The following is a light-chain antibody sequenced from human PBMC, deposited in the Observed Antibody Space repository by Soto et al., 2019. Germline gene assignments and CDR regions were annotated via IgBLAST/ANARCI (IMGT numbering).Light chain of an antibody. Sequence: QSVLTQPPSASGSPGQSVTISCTGTSSDVGGYNYVSWYQQHPGKAPKLMIYEVSKRPSGVPDRFSGSKSGTTASLTVARLQDEDEADYYCSSYAGSNNVVFGGGTKVTVL. CDR3: SSYAGSNNVV. CDR1: SSDVGGYNY. V-gene: IGLV2-8*01. J-gene: IGLJ2*01. CDR2: EVS.